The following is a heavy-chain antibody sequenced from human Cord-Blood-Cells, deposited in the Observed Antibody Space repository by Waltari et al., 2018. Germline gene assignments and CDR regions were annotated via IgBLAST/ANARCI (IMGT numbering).Heavy chain of an antibody. J-gene: IGHJ4*02. CDR2: IIPIFGTA. CDR1: GGPFTSHP. D-gene: IGHD3-16*01. CDR3: AFADERGGLADY. Sequence: QVQLVQSGAEVQKPGSSVQVSCKTSGGPFTSHPIPWLRQAPGQGLEWMGGIIPIFGTANYAQKFQGRVTITADESTSTAYMELSSLRSEDTAVYYCAFADERGGLADYWGQGTLVTVSS. V-gene: IGHV1-69*12.